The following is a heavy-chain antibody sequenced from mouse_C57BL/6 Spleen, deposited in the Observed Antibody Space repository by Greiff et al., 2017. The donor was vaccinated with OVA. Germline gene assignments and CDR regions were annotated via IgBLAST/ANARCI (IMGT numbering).Heavy chain of an antibody. V-gene: IGHV2-2*01. CDR2: IWSGGST. D-gene: IGHD3-2*02. Sequence: VQLQQSGPGLVQPSQSLSITCTVSGFSLPSYGVHWVRQSPGKGLEWLGVIWSGGSTDYNAAFISSLSISKDNSKSQVFFKMNSLKADDTAIYYCAREGSGPAWFAYWGQGTLVTVSA. CDR3: AREGSGPAWFAY. J-gene: IGHJ3*01. CDR1: GFSLPSYG.